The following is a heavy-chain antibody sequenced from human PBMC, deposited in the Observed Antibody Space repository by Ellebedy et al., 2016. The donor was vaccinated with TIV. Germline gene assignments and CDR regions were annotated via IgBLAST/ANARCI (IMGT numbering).Heavy chain of an antibody. D-gene: IGHD1-26*01. CDR2: VDWDDDK. J-gene: IGHJ2*01. Sequence: SGPTLVKPTQILTLTYTFSGFSLTTTGMRITWIRQPPGKALEWLARVDWDDDKFYSTSLKTRLNIAKDTTKNQLVLTITNMDPVDTATYYCARMLGRMGYFDLWGRGTLGTVSS. V-gene: IGHV2-70*04. CDR1: GFSLTTTGMR. CDR3: ARMLGRMGYFDL.